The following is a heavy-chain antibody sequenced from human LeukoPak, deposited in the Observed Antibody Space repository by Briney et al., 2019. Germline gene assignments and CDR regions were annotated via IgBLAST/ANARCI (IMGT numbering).Heavy chain of an antibody. D-gene: IGHD4-23*01. CDR3: ARRVGGLFRDY. Sequence: SETLSLTCTVSGGSISSYYWSWIRQPPGKGLEWIGYIYYSGSTNYNPSLKSRVTISVDTSKNQFSLKLSSVTAADTAVYYCARRVGGLFRDYWGQGTLVTVSS. CDR2: IYYSGST. V-gene: IGHV4-59*12. J-gene: IGHJ4*02. CDR1: GGSISSYY.